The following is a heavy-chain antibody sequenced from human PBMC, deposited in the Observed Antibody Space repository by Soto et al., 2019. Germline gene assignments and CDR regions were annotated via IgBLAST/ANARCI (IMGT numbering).Heavy chain of an antibody. CDR3: ARDLEAAACRFDYYYGMDV. CDR2: IWYDGSNK. CDR1: GFTFSSYG. D-gene: IGHD6-13*01. Sequence: HPGGSLRLSCAASGFTFSSYGMHWVRQAPGKGLEWVAVIWYDGSNKYYADSVKGRFTISRDNSKNTLYLQMNSLRAEDTAVYYCARDLEAAACRFDYYYGMDVWGQGTTVTVSS. V-gene: IGHV3-33*01. J-gene: IGHJ6*02.